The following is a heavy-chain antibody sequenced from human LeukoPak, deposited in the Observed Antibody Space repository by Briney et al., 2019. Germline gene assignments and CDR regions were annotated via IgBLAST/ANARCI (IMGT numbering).Heavy chain of an antibody. CDR3: ARVRANVDIVATMDGSYDY. CDR2: IYYSGST. CDR1: GGSISSYY. Sequence: SETLSLTCTVSGGSISSYYWSWIRQPPGKGLEWIGYIYYSGSTNYNPSLKSRVTISVDTSKNQFSLKLSSVTAADTAVYYCARVRANVDIVATMDGSYDYWGQGTLVTVSS. J-gene: IGHJ4*02. D-gene: IGHD5-12*01. V-gene: IGHV4-59*01.